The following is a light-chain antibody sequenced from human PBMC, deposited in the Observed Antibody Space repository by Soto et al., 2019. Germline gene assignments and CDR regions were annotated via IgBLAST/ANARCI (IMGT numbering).Light chain of an antibody. V-gene: IGKV2-29*03. J-gene: IGKJ1*01. Sequence: ILMTQTTLSLSIIPVQASSISFSSSHILLHSDGKTYFYWYVQKAGQAPQPLIYEVSNRFSGVPGRFSGSGSRTDFTLKISRVEADDVGIYYCMQAIDIPWTFGQGTKVDIK. CDR3: MQAIDIPWT. CDR2: EVS. CDR1: HILLHSDGKTY.